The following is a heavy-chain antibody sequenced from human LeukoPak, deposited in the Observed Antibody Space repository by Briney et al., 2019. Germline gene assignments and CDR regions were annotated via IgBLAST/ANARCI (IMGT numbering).Heavy chain of an antibody. CDR2: ISYDGSNK. CDR3: ARDKGRDGYNYYWFDP. Sequence: PGRSLRLSCAASGFTFSSYAMHWVRQAPGKGLEWVAVISYDGSNKYYADSVKGRFTISRDNSKNTLYLQMNSLRAEDTAVYYCARDKGRDGYNYYWFDPWGQGTLVTVSS. D-gene: IGHD5-24*01. CDR1: GFTFSSYA. V-gene: IGHV3-30*01. J-gene: IGHJ5*02.